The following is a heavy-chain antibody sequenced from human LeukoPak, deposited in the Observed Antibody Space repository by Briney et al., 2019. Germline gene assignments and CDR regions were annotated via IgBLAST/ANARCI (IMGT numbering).Heavy chain of an antibody. CDR3: ARDRRDGSGYYFSRYMDV. Sequence: QTGGSLRLSCAASGFTFSSFWMHWVRQAPGKGLVWVSRINSDGTSTTYAESVKGRFTTSRENAKNTVYLQMNSLRADDTAVYYCARDRRDGSGYYFSRYMDVWGKGTTITVSS. J-gene: IGHJ6*04. CDR1: GFTFSSFW. D-gene: IGHD3-10*01. CDR2: INSDGTST. V-gene: IGHV3-74*03.